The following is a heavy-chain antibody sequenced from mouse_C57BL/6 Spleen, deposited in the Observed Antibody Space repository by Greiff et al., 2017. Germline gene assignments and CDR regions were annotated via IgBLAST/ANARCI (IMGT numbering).Heavy chain of an antibody. CDR1: GYSFTDYN. Sequence: EVQLQQSGAELVRPGTSVKVSCKASGYSFTDYNMNWVKQSNGKSLEWIGVINPNYGTTSYNQKFKGKATLTVDQSSSTAYMQLNSLTSEDSAVYYCARGLGGAWFAYWGQGTLVTVSA. V-gene: IGHV1-39*01. CDR3: ARGLGGAWFAY. J-gene: IGHJ3*01. D-gene: IGHD1-1*02. CDR2: INPNYGTT.